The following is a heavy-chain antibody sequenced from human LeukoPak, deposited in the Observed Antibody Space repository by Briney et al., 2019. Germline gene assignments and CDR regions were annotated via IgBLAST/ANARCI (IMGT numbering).Heavy chain of an antibody. V-gene: IGHV1-24*01. D-gene: IGHD2-8*01. J-gene: IGHJ4*02. CDR2: FDPEDGET. CDR3: ARGRPNLLYDY. Sequence: VASVKVSCKVSGYTLTELSMHWVRQAPGKGLEWMGGFDPEDGETIYAQKFQGRVTITTDESTSTAYMELSSLRSEDTAVYYCARGRPNLLYDYWGQGTLVTVSS. CDR1: GYTLTELS.